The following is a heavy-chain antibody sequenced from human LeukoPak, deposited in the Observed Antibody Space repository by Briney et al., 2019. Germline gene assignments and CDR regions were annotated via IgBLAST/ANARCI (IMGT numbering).Heavy chain of an antibody. CDR1: GFTFSSYE. CDR3: AELGITMIWGV. CDR2: ISSSGSTI. J-gene: IGHJ6*04. Sequence: GGSLRLSCAASGFTFSSYEMNWVRQDPGKGLECVPYISSSGSTIYYADSVKGRFTISRDNAKNSLYLQMNSLRAEDTAVYACAELGITMIWGVWGKGTTVTISS. V-gene: IGHV3-48*03. D-gene: IGHD3-22*01.